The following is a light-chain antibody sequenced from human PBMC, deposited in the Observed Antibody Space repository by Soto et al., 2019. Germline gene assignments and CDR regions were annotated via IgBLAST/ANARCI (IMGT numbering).Light chain of an antibody. J-gene: IGKJ1*01. Sequence: EFVLTQAKESLSLSPAVRAFVSCWDGQSVISIFLAWYQQKPGQAPRLLIYGASTRATGIPDRFSGSGSGTDFTLTVSRLEPEDFAVYYCQQYNSSPRTFGQGTKVDIK. CDR3: QQYNSSPRT. CDR2: GAS. V-gene: IGKV3-20*01. CDR1: QSVISIF.